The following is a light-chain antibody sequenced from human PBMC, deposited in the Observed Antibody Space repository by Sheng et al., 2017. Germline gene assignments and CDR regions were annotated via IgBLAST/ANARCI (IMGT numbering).Light chain of an antibody. CDR3: QQRRNWPPLT. J-gene: IGKJ4*01. CDR2: DAF. V-gene: IGKV3-11*01. Sequence: EIVLTQSPATLSLSPGERATLSCRASQSVSRYLAWYQQKPGQAPRLLIYDAFNRATGIPDRFSGSGSGTDFTLTISSLEPEDFAVYYCQQRRNWPPLTFGGGTQGG. CDR1: QSVSRY.